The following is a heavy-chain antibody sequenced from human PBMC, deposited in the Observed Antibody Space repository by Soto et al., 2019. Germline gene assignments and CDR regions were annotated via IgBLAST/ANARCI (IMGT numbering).Heavy chain of an antibody. D-gene: IGHD1-1*01. CDR1: GGSISSGDYY. CDR3: ARGLSGDKVDS. CDR2: IYDSGST. Sequence: QVQLQESGPGLVKPSQTLSLTCTIAGGSISSGDYYWSWIRQPPGKGLEWIGHIYDSGSTYNNPSLNSRVTISIDPSENQFSLSRRSVTAADTAVYYCARGLSGDKVDSWGQGTLVTVSS. V-gene: IGHV4-30-4*01. J-gene: IGHJ4*02.